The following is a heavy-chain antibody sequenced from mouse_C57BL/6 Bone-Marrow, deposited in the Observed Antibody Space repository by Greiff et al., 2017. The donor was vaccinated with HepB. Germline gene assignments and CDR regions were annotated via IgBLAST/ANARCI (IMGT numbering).Heavy chain of an antibody. Sequence: EVKLMESGGGLVQPKGSLKLSCAASGFSFNTYAMNWVRQAPGKGLEWVARIRSKSNNYATYYADSVKDRFTISRDDSESMLYLQMNNLKTEDTAMYYCVRPRIYYDYDGPWFAYWGQGTLVTVSA. CDR1: GFSFNTYA. D-gene: IGHD2-4*01. CDR2: IRSKSNNYAT. J-gene: IGHJ3*01. V-gene: IGHV10-1*01. CDR3: VRPRIYYDYDGPWFAY.